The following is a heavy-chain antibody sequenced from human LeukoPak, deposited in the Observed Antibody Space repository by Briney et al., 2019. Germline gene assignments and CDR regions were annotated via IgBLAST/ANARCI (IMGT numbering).Heavy chain of an antibody. Sequence: PSETLSLTCTVSSGSISRGNYYWSWIRQPAGKGLEWIGRISTSGTTNYNPSLKSRVTISVDTSKNQFSLKLRSVTAADTAVYYCATDTGGGWFDPWGQGTLVTVSS. CDR3: ATDTGGGWFDP. V-gene: IGHV4-61*02. CDR1: SGSISRGNYY. D-gene: IGHD3-16*01. CDR2: ISTSGTT. J-gene: IGHJ5*02.